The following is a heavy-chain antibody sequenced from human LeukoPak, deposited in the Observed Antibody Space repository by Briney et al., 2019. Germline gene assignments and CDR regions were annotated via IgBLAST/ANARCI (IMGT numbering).Heavy chain of an antibody. J-gene: IGHJ4*02. CDR2: IYDSGDIT. Sequence: PEGSLRLSCVASGRSFSSNAMSWVRQAPGEGLEWVSAIYDSGDITYYADSVKGRFTISRDNSKNILYLQMNSLKAEKPAVYYCANHDSSGWPALWGQGTLVPVSS. CDR3: ANHDSSGWPAL. V-gene: IGHV3-23*01. CDR1: GRSFSSNA. D-gene: IGHD6-19*01.